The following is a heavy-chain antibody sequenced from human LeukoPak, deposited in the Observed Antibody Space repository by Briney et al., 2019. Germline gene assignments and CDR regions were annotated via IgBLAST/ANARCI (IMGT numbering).Heavy chain of an antibody. D-gene: IGHD4-23*01. V-gene: IGHV4-4*02. J-gene: IGHJ4*02. CDR1: GGSISSSNW. Sequence: SGTLSLTCAVSGGSISSSNWWSWVRQPPGKGLEWTGEIYHSGSTNYNPSLKSRVTISVDKSKNQFSLKLSSVTAADTAVYYCARGYGGNTHYFDYWGQGTLVTVSS. CDR2: IYHSGST. CDR3: ARGYGGNTHYFDY.